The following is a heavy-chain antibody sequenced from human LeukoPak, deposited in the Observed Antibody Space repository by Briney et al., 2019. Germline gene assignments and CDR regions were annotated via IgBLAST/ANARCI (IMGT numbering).Heavy chain of an antibody. CDR2: ISYDGSNK. V-gene: IGHV3-30-3*01. CDR3: AREGGYWNYYLDY. CDR1: GFTFSSYA. J-gene: IGHJ4*02. D-gene: IGHD1-7*01. Sequence: GGSLRLSCAASGFTFSSYAMHWVRQAPGKGLEWVAVISYDGSNKYYADSVKGRFTISRDNSKNTLYLQMNSLRAEDTAVYYCAREGGYWNYYLDYWGQGTLVTVSS.